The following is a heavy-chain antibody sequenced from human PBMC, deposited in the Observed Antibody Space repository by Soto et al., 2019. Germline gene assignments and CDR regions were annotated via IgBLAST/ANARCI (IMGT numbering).Heavy chain of an antibody. V-gene: IGHV4-34*01. Sequence: QVQLQQWGAGLLKPSETLSLTCAVYGGSFSGYYWSWIRQPPGKGLEWIGEINHSGSTNYNPSLKSRVTISVDTSKNQFSLKLSSVTAADTAVYYCARERTIVVVPAASLGYYYYGMDVWGQGTTVTVSS. CDR3: ARERTIVVVPAASLGYYYYGMDV. CDR1: GGSFSGYY. J-gene: IGHJ6*02. D-gene: IGHD2-2*01. CDR2: INHSGST.